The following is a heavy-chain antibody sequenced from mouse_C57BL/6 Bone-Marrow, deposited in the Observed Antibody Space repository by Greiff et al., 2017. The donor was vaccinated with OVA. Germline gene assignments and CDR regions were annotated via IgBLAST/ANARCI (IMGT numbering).Heavy chain of an antibody. Sequence: VKQRPGQGLEWIGRIHPSDSDTNYNQKFKGKATLTVDKSSSTAYMQLSSLTSEDSAVDYCARGGYPLYAMDYWGQGTSVTVSS. J-gene: IGHJ4*01. D-gene: IGHD2-2*01. V-gene: IGHV1-74*01. CDR2: IHPSDSDT. CDR3: ARGGYPLYAMDY.